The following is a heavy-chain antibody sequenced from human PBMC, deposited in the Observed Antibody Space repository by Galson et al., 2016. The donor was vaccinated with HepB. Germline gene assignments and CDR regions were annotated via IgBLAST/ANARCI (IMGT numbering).Heavy chain of an antibody. CDR2: ISDDGNNK. CDR1: AFTFSSYA. V-gene: IGHV3-30-3*01. Sequence: SLRLSCAASAFTFSSYAMHWVRQAPGKGLEWVAVISDDGNNKYYADFVKGRFTTSRDNSKNTLYLQMNSLRTEDTAVYYCVRELYDYIWGTYRSRFDYWGQGTLDTFSS. J-gene: IGHJ4*02. CDR3: VRELYDYIWGTYRSRFDY. D-gene: IGHD3-16*02.